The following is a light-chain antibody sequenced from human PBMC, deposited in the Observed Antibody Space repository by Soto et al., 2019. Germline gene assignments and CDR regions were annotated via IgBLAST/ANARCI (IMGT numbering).Light chain of an antibody. Sequence: EIVVTQSPATLSLSPGERATLSCRASQSVSSHLAWYQQKPGQAPRLLIDDASNRATGIPARFSGSGSGTDFTLTISRLEPEDFAVYYCQERSNWPITFGQGTRLEIK. CDR1: QSVSSH. V-gene: IGKV3-11*01. J-gene: IGKJ5*01. CDR3: QERSNWPIT. CDR2: DAS.